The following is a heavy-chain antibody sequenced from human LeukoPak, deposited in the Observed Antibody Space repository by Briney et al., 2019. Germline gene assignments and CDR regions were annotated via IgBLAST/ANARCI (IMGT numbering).Heavy chain of an antibody. J-gene: IGHJ4*02. CDR2: VIPIFGTT. CDR3: ARDNDSRDPPHFDY. CDR1: GGTFNSYA. Sequence: ASVKVSCKASGGTFNSYAISWVRQAPGQGLEWMGGVIPIFGTTNYARKFRGRVTLTADKSTRTAYMELSSLRSEDTAVYYCARDNDSRDPPHFDYWGQGTLVTVSS. V-gene: IGHV1-69*06. D-gene: IGHD3-16*01.